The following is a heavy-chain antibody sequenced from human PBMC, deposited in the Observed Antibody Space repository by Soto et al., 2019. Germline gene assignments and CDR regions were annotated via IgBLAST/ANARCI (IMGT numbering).Heavy chain of an antibody. D-gene: IGHD2-8*01. J-gene: IGHJ5*02. CDR1: GGSISSYY. Sequence: PSETLSRTWTVSGGSISSYYWSWIRQPPGKGLEWIGYIYYSGSTNYNPSLKSRVTISVDTSKNQFSLKLSSVTAADTAVYYCARDYCTNGVCYRNNWFDPWGQGTLVTVSS. CDR2: IYYSGST. CDR3: ARDYCTNGVCYRNNWFDP. V-gene: IGHV4-59*01.